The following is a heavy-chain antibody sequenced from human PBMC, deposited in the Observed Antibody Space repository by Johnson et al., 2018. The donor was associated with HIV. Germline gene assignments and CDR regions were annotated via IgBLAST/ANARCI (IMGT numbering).Heavy chain of an antibody. J-gene: IGHJ3*02. CDR3: AKSSRVATTFDAFDI. Sequence: MQLVESGGGLVKPGGSLRLSCAASRFTFSNAWMSWVRQAPGKGLECVSSISSSGSITYHADSVKGRFIISRDNSKNTLYLQMKSLRAEDTAVYYCAKSSRVATTFDAFDIWGQGTMVTVSS. CDR1: RFTFSNAW. CDR2: ISSSGSIT. D-gene: IGHD2-15*01. V-gene: IGHV3-23*04.